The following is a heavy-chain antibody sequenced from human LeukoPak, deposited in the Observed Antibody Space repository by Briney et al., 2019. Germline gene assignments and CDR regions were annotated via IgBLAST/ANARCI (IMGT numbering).Heavy chain of an antibody. D-gene: IGHD2-15*01. CDR3: AREMPLPYCRGGSCYPYYYYGRDV. CDR2: IYHSGST. CDR1: GGSISSGGYS. J-gene: IGHJ6*02. V-gene: IGHV4-30-2*01. Sequence: SQTLSLTCAVSGGSISSGGYSWSWIRQPPGKGLEWIGYIYHSGSTYYNPSLKSRVTISVDRSKNQFSLKLSSVTAADTAVYYCAREMPLPYCRGGSCYPYYYYGRDVWAQGTTVTVPS.